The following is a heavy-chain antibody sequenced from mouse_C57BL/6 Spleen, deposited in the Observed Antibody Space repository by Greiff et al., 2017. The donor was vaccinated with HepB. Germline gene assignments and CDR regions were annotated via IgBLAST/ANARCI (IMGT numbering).Heavy chain of an antibody. J-gene: IGHJ4*01. V-gene: IGHV1-64*01. CDR3: ARSGMITSYYAMDY. CDR1: GYTFTSYW. Sequence: QVQLKQPGAELVKPGASVKLSCKASGYTFTSYWMHWVKQRPGQGLEWIGMIHPNSGSTNYNEKFKSKATLTVDKSSSTAYMQLSSLTSEDSAVYYCARSGMITSYYAMDYWGQGTSVTVSS. D-gene: IGHD2-4*01. CDR2: IHPNSGST.